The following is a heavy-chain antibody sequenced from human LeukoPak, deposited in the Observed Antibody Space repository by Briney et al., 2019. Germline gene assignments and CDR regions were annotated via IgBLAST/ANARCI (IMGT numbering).Heavy chain of an antibody. Sequence: SETLSLTCAVYGGSFSGYYWSWIRQPPGKGLEWIGETNHSGSTNYNPSLKSRVTISVDTSKNQFSLKLSSVTAADTAVYYCARHPSTYYYDSSGYYHPFDYWGQGTLVTVSS. CDR1: GGSFSGYY. D-gene: IGHD3-22*01. CDR3: ARHPSTYYYDSSGYYHPFDY. J-gene: IGHJ4*02. V-gene: IGHV4-34*01. CDR2: TNHSGST.